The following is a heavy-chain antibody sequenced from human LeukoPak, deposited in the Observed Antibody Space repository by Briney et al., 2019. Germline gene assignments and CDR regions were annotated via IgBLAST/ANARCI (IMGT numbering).Heavy chain of an antibody. D-gene: IGHD3-9*01. V-gene: IGHV4-34*01. CDR2: INHSGST. Sequence: SETLSLTCAVYGGSFSGYYWSWIRQPPGKGLEWIGEINHSGSTNYNPSLKSRVTISVDTSKNQFSLKLSSVTAADTAVYYCARAETYYDILTGYYPVHLDYWGQGTLVTVSS. CDR1: GGSFSGYY. J-gene: IGHJ4*02. CDR3: ARAETYYDILTGYYPVHLDY.